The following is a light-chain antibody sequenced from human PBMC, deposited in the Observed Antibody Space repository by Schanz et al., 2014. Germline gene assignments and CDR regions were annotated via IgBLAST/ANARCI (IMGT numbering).Light chain of an antibody. V-gene: IGKV3-20*01. CDR2: DAS. Sequence: EIVMTQSPATLSVSPGERATLSCRASQTITSYLAWYQQKYGQAPRLLIYDASIRATGIPARFSGRGSGTDFTLTISRLEPEDFAVYYCHQYGISPFTFGPGTKVDIK. J-gene: IGKJ3*01. CDR3: HQYGISPFT. CDR1: QTITSY.